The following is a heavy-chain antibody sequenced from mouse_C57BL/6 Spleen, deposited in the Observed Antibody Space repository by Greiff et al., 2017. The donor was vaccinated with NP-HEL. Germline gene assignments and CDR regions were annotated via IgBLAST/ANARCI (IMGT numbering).Heavy chain of an antibody. D-gene: IGHD2-3*01. CDR2: IDPSDSYT. Sequence: QVQLQQPGAELVMPGASVKMSCKASGYTFTSYWMHWVKQRPGQGLEWIGEIDPSDSYTNYNQKFKGKSTLTVDKSSSTAYMQLSSLTSEDSAVYYCARWDGYHTPYFDVWGTGTTVTVSS. V-gene: IGHV1-69*01. CDR3: ARWDGYHTPYFDV. CDR1: GYTFTSYW. J-gene: IGHJ1*03.